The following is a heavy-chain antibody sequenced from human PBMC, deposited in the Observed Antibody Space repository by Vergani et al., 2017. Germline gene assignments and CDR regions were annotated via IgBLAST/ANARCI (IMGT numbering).Heavy chain of an antibody. CDR1: GGSISSYY. V-gene: IGHV4-59*08. CDR3: ARHRVTMVRGVTGFDP. J-gene: IGHJ5*02. D-gene: IGHD3-10*01. Sequence: QVQLQESGPGLVKPSETLSLTCTVSGGSISSYYWSWIRQPPGKGLEWIGYIYYSGSTHYNPSLKSRVTISVDTSKNQFSLKLSSVTAAYTAVYYCARHRVTMVRGVTGFDPWGQGTLVTVSS. CDR2: IYYSGST.